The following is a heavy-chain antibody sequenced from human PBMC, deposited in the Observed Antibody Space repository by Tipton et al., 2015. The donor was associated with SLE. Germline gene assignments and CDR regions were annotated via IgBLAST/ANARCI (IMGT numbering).Heavy chain of an antibody. J-gene: IGHJ3*02. CDR3: AIWNYYYDSSGFYDAFDI. Sequence: QVQLVQSGAEVKKPGSSVKVSCKASGGTFSSYAISWVRQAPGKGLEWMGGFDPEDGETIYAQKFQGRVTMTEDTSTDTAYMELSSLRSEDTAVYYCAIWNYYYDSSGFYDAFDIWGQGTMVTVSS. V-gene: IGHV1-24*01. D-gene: IGHD3-22*01. CDR1: GGTFSSYA. CDR2: FDPEDGET.